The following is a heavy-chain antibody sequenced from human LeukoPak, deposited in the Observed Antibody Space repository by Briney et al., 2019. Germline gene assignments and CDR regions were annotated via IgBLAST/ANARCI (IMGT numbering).Heavy chain of an antibody. CDR1: GHTFTSYD. J-gene: IGHJ4*02. V-gene: IGHV1-8*01. CDR3: ARMDSSSSQFGGY. Sequence: ASVKVSCKASGHTFTSYDINWVRQATGQGLEWMGWMNPNSGNTGYAQKFQGRVTMTRNTSISTAYMELSSLRSEDTAVYYCARMDSSSSQFGGYWGQGTLVTVSS. CDR2: MNPNSGNT. D-gene: IGHD6-6*01.